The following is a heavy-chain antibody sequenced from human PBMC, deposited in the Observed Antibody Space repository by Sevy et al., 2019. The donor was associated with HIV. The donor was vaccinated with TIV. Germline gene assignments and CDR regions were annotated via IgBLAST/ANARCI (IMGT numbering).Heavy chain of an antibody. CDR3: ARGFSEWLPSGMDV. V-gene: IGHV4-59*01. CDR2: IYYSGT. D-gene: IGHD3-3*01. J-gene: IGHJ6*02. Sequence: SETLSLTCTVSGGSISSYYWNWIRQPPGKGLEWIGYIYYSGTSYNPSLKSRVTISADTSKNQFSLKLSSVTAADTAVHYCARGFSEWLPSGMDVWGQGTTVTVSS. CDR1: GGSISSYY.